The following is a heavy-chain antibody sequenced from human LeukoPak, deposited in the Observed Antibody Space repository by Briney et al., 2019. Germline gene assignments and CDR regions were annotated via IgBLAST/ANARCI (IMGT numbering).Heavy chain of an antibody. CDR1: GYTFTSYG. D-gene: IGHD3-22*01. CDR2: ISAYNGNT. CDR3: AGGTNYYDSSGYYYCDY. J-gene: IGHJ4*02. V-gene: IGHV1-18*01. Sequence: ASVKVSCKASGYTFTSYGISWVRQAPGQGLEWMGWISAYNGNTNYAQKLQGRVTMTTDTSTSTAYMELRSLRSDDTAVYYCAGGTNYYDSSGYYYCDYWGQGTLVTVSS.